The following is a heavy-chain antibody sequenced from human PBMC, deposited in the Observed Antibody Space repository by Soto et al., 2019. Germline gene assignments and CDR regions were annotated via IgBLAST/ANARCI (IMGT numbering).Heavy chain of an antibody. Sequence: SLRLSCTASGFTFGDYAMSWVRQAPGKGLGWVGFIRSKAYGGTTEYAASVKGRFTISRDDSKSIAYLQMNSLKTEDTAVYYCTRKGRYDILTDCYYYYGRDVGGKGPRFPASS. CDR3: TRKGRYDILTDCYYYYGRDV. V-gene: IGHV3-49*04. CDR2: IRSKAYGGTT. D-gene: IGHD3-9*01. CDR1: GFTFGDYA. J-gene: IGHJ6*04.